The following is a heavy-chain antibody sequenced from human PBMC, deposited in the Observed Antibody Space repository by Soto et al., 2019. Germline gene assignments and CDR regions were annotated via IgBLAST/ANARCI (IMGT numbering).Heavy chain of an antibody. CDR2: IYSGGST. V-gene: IGHV3-53*04. J-gene: IGHJ4*02. D-gene: IGHD3-22*01. CDR1: GFTVSSNY. CDR3: ARDDYYDSSGYDY. Sequence: GGSLRLSCAASGFTVSSNYMSWVRQAPGKGLEWVSVIYSGGSTYYADSVKGRFTISRHNSKNTLYLQMYSLRAEDTAVYYCARDDYYDSSGYDYWGQGTLVTVSS.